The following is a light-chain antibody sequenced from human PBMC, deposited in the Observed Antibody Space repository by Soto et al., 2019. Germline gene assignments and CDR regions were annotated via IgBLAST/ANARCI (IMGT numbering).Light chain of an antibody. V-gene: IGKV1-5*03. Sequence: DIQMTQSPFTLSASVGDRATITCRASQSIDIWLAWYQQKPGKAPRLLIYTASSVESGVPSRFSGSGSGTEFTLTISSLQPDDFATYYCQQYNGFSRTFGQGTKVDIK. J-gene: IGKJ1*01. CDR3: QQYNGFSRT. CDR1: QSIDIW. CDR2: TAS.